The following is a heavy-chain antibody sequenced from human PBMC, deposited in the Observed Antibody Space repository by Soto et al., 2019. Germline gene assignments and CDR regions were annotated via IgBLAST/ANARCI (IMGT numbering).Heavy chain of an antibody. CDR1: VFTFTNYG. D-gene: IGHD1-26*01. J-gene: IGHJ6*02. Sequence: GSLRLSGGASVFTFTNYGFHWVRQAPGKGLEWVAVISYDGGNKYYADSVKGRFTISRDNSKKTLDLQMNSLRAEDTGVYYCAKDGSYYHYYGMDVWGQGTTVTVSS. V-gene: IGHV3-30*18. CDR2: ISYDGGNK. CDR3: AKDGSYYHYYGMDV.